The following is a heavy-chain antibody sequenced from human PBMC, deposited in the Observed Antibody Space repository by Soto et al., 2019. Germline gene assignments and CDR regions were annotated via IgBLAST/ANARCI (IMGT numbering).Heavy chain of an antibody. CDR2: IKSKTDGGTT. CDR3: TTDYYDSTGYYVFGY. CDR1: GFIFSIAW. D-gene: IGHD3-22*01. V-gene: IGHV3-15*07. J-gene: IGHJ4*02. Sequence: GVSLRLPCAASGFIFSIAWMNWVRHAPGKGLEWVGRIKSKTDGGTTDYAAPVKGRFTISRDDSKDTVYLQMDSLKTEDTAVYYCTTDYYDSTGYYVFGYWGQGTLVTVSS.